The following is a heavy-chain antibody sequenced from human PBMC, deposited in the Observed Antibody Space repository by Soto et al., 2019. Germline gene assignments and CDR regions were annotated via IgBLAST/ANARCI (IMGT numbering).Heavy chain of an antibody. J-gene: IGHJ5*02. CDR1: GYSFTSYW. CDR2: IYPGDSDT. V-gene: IGHV5-51*01. D-gene: IGHD2-2*01. Sequence: GESLKISCKGSGYSFTSYWIAWVRQMPGKGLEWMGIIYPGDSDTRYSPSFQGQVTISADKSISTAYLQWSSLKASDTAMYYCARRAYCSSTSCHWFDRWGQGTLVTAPQ. CDR3: ARRAYCSSTSCHWFDR.